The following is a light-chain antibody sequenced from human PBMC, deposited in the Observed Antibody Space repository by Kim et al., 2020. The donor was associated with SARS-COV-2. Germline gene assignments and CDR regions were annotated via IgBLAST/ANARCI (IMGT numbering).Light chain of an antibody. V-gene: IGKV3-15*01. J-gene: IGKJ2*03. CDR2: DAS. CDR1: QNVGSS. CDR3: HQYNNWPLYS. Sequence: VSPGERATLSCRASQNVGSSLAWYQQKPGHAPRLLIYDASTRATVIPARFSGSGSGTEFTLTISSLQSEDFAVYYCHQYNNWPLYSFGQGTKLEI.